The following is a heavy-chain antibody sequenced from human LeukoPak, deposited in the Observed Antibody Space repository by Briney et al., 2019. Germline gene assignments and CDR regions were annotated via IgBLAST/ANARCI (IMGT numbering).Heavy chain of an antibody. J-gene: IGHJ3*02. CDR3: AKVMDSRQLLFDALDI. D-gene: IGHD1-26*01. Sequence: GGSLRLSCAASGFTFRTYAMHWVRQAPGKGLEWVSVISYDGSDQFYVESVRGRFTFSRDNSEYNLYFQMKSLRPEDTAVYYGAKVMDSRQLLFDALDIWGPGTLVTVS. CDR2: ISYDGSDQ. CDR1: GFTFRTYA. V-gene: IGHV3-30*18.